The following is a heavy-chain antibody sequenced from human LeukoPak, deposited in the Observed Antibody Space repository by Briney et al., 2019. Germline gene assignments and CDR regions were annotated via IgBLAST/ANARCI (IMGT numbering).Heavy chain of an antibody. V-gene: IGHV4-59*01. J-gene: IGHJ4*02. CDR1: GGSISSYY. CDR2: IYYSGST. CDR3: ARDQNGSGSFDY. Sequence: PSETLSLTCTVSGGSISSYYWSWIRQPPGKGLEWIGYIYYSGSTNYNPSLKSRVTISVDTSKNQFSLKLSSVTAADTAVYYCARDQNGSGSFDYWGQGTLVTVSS. D-gene: IGHD3-10*01.